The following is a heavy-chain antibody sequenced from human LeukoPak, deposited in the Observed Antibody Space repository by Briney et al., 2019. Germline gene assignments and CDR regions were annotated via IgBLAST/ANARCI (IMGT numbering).Heavy chain of an antibody. V-gene: IGHV3-30*04. J-gene: IGHJ4*02. CDR2: ISYDGSTK. CDR3: ARGHTAVTRHFDF. D-gene: IGHD4-17*01. Sequence: PGRSLRLSCAASGFTFSSYAMHWVRQAPGKGLEWVAVISYDGSTKYYADSVKGRFTISRDNSKNTLYLQMNSLRAEDTAVYYCARGHTAVTRHFDFWGQGTLVTVSS. CDR1: GFTFSSYA.